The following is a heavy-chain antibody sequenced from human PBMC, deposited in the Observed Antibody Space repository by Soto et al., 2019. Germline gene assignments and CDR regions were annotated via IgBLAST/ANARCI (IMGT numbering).Heavy chain of an antibody. Sequence: SETLSLTCSVSGAAITTYYWSWVRQPPGKGLEWIGSISYSGSTKYNPSLESRVMISLDTSKNQFSLRLTSVTAADTALYYCARDWDSSGLFDPWGQGALVTVSS. CDR3: ARDWDSSGLFDP. V-gene: IGHV4-59*01. J-gene: IGHJ5*02. CDR2: ISYSGST. D-gene: IGHD3-10*01. CDR1: GAAITTYY.